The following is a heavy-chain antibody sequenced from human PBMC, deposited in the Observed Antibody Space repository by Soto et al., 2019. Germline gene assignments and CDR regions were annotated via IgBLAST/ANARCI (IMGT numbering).Heavy chain of an antibody. CDR3: ATLGTIDTGGMDV. CDR1: GFTFDDYA. J-gene: IGHJ6*02. Sequence: EVQLVESGGGLVQPGRSLRLSCAASGFTFDDYAMHWVRQAPGKGLEWVSGISWNSGNIGYADSVKGRFTISRDNAKDSLYLQMNSLGAEDTALYYCATLGTIDTGGMDVWGQGTTVTVSS. D-gene: IGHD2-2*01. CDR2: ISWNSGNI. V-gene: IGHV3-9*01.